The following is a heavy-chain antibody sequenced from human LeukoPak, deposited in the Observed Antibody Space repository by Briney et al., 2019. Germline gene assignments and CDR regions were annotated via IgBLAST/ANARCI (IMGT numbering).Heavy chain of an antibody. J-gene: IGHJ4*02. CDR2: ISESGDKK. CDR3: VKASVPPYYGFWSGYYFDS. V-gene: IGHV3-23*01. Sequence: GGSLRLSCAASGFTLTNYAMTWVRQTPGRGLEWVSVISESGDKKYYADSVKGRFTISRDKSNNTLFLRMNSLRADDTAVYYCVKASVPPYYGFWSGYYFDSWGQGILVTVSS. CDR1: GFTLTNYA. D-gene: IGHD3-3*01.